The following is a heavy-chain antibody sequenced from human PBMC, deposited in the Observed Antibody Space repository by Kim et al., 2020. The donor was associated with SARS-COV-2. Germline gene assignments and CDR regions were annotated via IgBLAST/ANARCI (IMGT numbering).Heavy chain of an antibody. CDR3: AKRESSWAFFGFDP. D-gene: IGHD6-13*01. Sequence: AASVKGRFTISRDNSKNTLYLQMNSLRAEDTAVYYCAKRESSWAFFGFDPWGQGTLVTVSS. V-gene: IGHV3-23*01. J-gene: IGHJ5*02.